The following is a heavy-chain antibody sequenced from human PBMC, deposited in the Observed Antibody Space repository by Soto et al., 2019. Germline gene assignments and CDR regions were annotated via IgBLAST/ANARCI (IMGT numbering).Heavy chain of an antibody. CDR3: ARNYVLSYYYDGMDV. V-gene: IGHV4-31*03. CDR1: GGSISSGGYY. CDR2: IYYSGRT. J-gene: IGHJ6*02. D-gene: IGHD1-7*01. Sequence: QVQLQESGPGLVKPSQTLSLTCTVSGGSISSGGYYWSWIRQHPGKGLEWIGYIYYSGRTYYNPSLKRRVTISGDTSKNQFSLKLSSVTAADTAVYYCARNYVLSYYYDGMDVWGQGTTVTVSS.